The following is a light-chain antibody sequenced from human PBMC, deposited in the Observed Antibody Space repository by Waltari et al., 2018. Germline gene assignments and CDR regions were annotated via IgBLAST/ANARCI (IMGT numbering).Light chain of an antibody. CDR1: SSDVGGYNY. CDR3: SSYTSSSTYV. V-gene: IGLV2-14*01. J-gene: IGLJ1*01. CDR2: DVS. Sequence: QSALTQPASVSGSPGQSITISCTGNSSDVGGYNYVSLYQQHPGKAPKLMIYDVSNRPSGVSNRFSGSKSGNTASLTISGLQAEDEADYYCSSYTSSSTYVFGTGTKVTVL.